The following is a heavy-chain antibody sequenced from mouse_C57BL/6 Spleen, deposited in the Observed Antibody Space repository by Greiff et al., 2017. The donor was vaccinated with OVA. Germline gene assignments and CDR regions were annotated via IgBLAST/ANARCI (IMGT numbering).Heavy chain of an antibody. CDR2: INPYNGGT. Sequence: EVQLQQSGPVLVKPGASVKMSCKASGYTFTDYYMNWVKQSHGKSLEWIGVINPYNGGTSYNQKFKGKATLTVDKSSSTAYMERNSLTSEDSAVYYCARSGTGWFAYWGQGTLVTVSA. D-gene: IGHD4-1*01. CDR1: GYTFTDYY. CDR3: ARSGTGWFAY. V-gene: IGHV1-19*01. J-gene: IGHJ3*01.